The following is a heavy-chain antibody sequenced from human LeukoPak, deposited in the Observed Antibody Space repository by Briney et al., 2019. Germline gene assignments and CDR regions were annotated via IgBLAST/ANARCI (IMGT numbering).Heavy chain of an antibody. CDR3: TTKVIRGNSGDDYDD. CDR1: GVTFSSYG. CDR2: ISSDGNDK. V-gene: IGHV3-30*03. J-gene: IGHJ4*02. Sequence: GGPLKLSCAASGVTFSSYGMHWVRQAPGKGLEWVALISSDGNDKLYGDSVKGRFTISRDDSKSTLYLQMNSLRAEDTAVYYCTTKVIRGNSGDDYDDWGQGTLVTVSS. D-gene: IGHD5-12*01.